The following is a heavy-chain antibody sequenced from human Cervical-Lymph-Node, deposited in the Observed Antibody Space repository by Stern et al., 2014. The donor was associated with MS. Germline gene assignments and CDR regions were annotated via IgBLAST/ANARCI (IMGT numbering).Heavy chain of an antibody. CDR3: ARVPLVTTTSDS. V-gene: IGHV4-31*03. Sequence: VQLLESGPGLVKPSQTLSLTCTVSGGSIASGGFYLGWVRPPPGKGLEWIGNIYSSGSTYYTPSLKSRVTISIDMSENQFSLNLTSVTAADTAVYFCARVPLVTTTSDSWGQGTLVTVSS. D-gene: IGHD5-12*01. J-gene: IGHJ4*02. CDR2: IYSSGST. CDR1: GGSIASGGFY.